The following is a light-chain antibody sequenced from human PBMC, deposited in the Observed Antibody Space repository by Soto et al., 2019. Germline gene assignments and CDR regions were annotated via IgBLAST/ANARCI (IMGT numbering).Light chain of an antibody. CDR3: QQLNSDWYT. Sequence: DIQLTQSPSFLSASVGDRVTITCRASQGISTYLAWYLQRPGKAPKLLIYGASTLESGVPSRFSGSGTGTEFTLTISSRQAEDFGTYYCQQLNSDWYTFGQGTKMEIK. J-gene: IGKJ2*01. CDR1: QGISTY. CDR2: GAS. V-gene: IGKV1-9*01.